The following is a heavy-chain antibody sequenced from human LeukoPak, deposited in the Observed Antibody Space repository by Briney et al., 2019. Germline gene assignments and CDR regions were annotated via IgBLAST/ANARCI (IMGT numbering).Heavy chain of an antibody. Sequence: SETLSLTCTVSGGSLSSYYWSWIRQPPGKGLEGIGYIYYGGSANYNPSLKSRVTISVDTSKNQFSLKLSSVTAADTAVYYCASHSSGYSMVRYWGQGTLVTVSS. CDR2: IYYGGSA. V-gene: IGHV4-59*08. J-gene: IGHJ4*02. D-gene: IGHD3-22*01. CDR3: ASHSSGYSMVRY. CDR1: GGSLSSYY.